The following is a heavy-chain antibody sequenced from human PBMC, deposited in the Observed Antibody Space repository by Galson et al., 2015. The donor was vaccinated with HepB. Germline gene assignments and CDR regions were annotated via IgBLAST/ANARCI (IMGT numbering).Heavy chain of an antibody. V-gene: IGHV5-51*01. D-gene: IGHD1-1*01. Sequence: QSGAEVKKPGESLKISCQGSGYYSTDYWIAWVRQMPGKGLEWMGIIYPDDSDARYSPSFQGQVTISADKSINTAYLEWSSLKASDTAIYYCARQRAGTSGDDGMDVWGQGTTVTVSS. CDR2: IYPDDSDA. CDR3: ARQRAGTSGDDGMDV. CDR1: GYYSTDYW. J-gene: IGHJ6*02.